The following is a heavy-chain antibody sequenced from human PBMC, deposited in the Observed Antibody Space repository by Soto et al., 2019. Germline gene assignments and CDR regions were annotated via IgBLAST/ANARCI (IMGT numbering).Heavy chain of an antibody. J-gene: IGHJ5*01. Sequence: ASVKVSCKASGYTFTGYYMHWVRQAPGQGLEWMGWINPNSGGTNYAQKFQGWVTMTRDTSISTAYMELSSLRSEDTAVYYCARGPYNYYDSSGYYYQYNWFDSWGQGTLVTVSS. V-gene: IGHV1-2*04. CDR2: INPNSGGT. D-gene: IGHD3-22*01. CDR3: ARGPYNYYDSSGYYYQYNWFDS. CDR1: GYTFTGYY.